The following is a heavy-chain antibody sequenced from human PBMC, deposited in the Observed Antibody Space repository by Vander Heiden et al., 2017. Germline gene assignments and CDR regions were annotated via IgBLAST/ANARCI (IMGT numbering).Heavy chain of an antibody. V-gene: IGHV3-23*01. CDR3: AKAEGASGSYRLAYFQH. D-gene: IGHD1-26*01. J-gene: IGHJ1*01. CDR1: GFTFSSYA. Sequence: EVQLLESGGGLVQPGGSLRLSCAASGFTFSSYAMSWVRQAPGKGLEGVSVISGSGGSTYYADSVKGRFTISRDNSKNTLSLQMNSLRAEDTAVYYCAKAEGASGSYRLAYFQHWGQGTLVTVSS. CDR2: ISGSGGST.